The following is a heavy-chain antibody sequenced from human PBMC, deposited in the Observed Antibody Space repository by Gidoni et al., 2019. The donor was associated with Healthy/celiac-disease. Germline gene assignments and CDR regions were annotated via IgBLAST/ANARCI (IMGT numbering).Heavy chain of an antibody. CDR2: IYYSWST. CDR3: ARDSKRWLQSPGFDY. V-gene: IGHV4-39*07. D-gene: IGHD5-12*01. J-gene: IGHJ4*02. Sequence: QLQLQYSRPGLVQPSEPLSLPSTVSGGSISSSSSYWGWIRPPPGRGLEWIGSIYYSWSTNYNPSLKSRVTISVDTTKNQFSLKLSSVTAADTAVYYCARDSKRWLQSPGFDYWGQGTLVTVSS. CDR1: GGSISSSSSY.